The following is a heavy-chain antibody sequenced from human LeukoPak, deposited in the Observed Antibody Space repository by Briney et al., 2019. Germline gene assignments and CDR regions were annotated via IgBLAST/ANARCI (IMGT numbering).Heavy chain of an antibody. CDR1: GFTFSSYE. CDR2: ISSSGSTI. V-gene: IGHV3-48*03. CDR3: ARTGGGVVTAWYFDY. D-gene: IGHD2-21*02. Sequence: GGSLRLSCAASGFTFSSYEMNWVRQAPGKGLEWVSYISSSGSTIYYADSVKGRFTISRDNAKNSLYLQMNSLRDEDTAVYYCARTGGGVVTAWYFDYWGQGTLLTVSS. J-gene: IGHJ4*02.